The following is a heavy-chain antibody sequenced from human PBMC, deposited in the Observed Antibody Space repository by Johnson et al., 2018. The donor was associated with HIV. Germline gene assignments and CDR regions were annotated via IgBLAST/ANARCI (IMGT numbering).Heavy chain of an antibody. CDR2: IGNTGART. J-gene: IGHJ3*02. D-gene: IGHD1-26*01. CDR1: GFTFRTYA. CDR3: ITGGSGTIPSGAFDI. V-gene: IGHV3-23*04. Sequence: VQLVESGGGLVQPGGSLRLSCSSSGFTFRTYAMSWVRQAPGKGLEWVSLIGNTGARTYYSDSVKGKFTISRDDSKTTLYLQMNSLKTEDTAVYYCITGGSGTIPSGAFDIWGQGTMVTVSS.